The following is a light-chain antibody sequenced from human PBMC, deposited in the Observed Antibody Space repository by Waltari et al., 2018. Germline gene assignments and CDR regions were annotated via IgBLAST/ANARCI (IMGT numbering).Light chain of an antibody. Sequence: ETVMTQSPATLSVSPGGSATLSCRASQSVTSNLAWYQQKPGQAPRLLIYGASTRATGIPARFSGSGSATEFTLTISSLQSEDFAVYYCQHYNNWPRTFGQGTKVEIK. CDR1: QSVTSN. V-gene: IGKV3-15*01. J-gene: IGKJ1*01. CDR3: QHYNNWPRT. CDR2: GAS.